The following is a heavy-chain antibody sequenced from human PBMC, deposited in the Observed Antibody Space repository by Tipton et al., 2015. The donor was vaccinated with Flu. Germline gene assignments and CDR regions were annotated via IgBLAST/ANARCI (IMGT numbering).Heavy chain of an antibody. CDR3: ARDSTLPGIAVAGNLDY. Sequence: GLVKPSQTLSLTCAISGDSVSSNSAAWNWIRQSPSRGLEWLGRTYYRSKWYNDYAVSVKSRITINPDTSKNQFSLQLNSVTPEDTAVYYCARDSTLPGIAVAGNLDYWGQGTLVTVSS. CDR2: TYYRSKWYN. J-gene: IGHJ4*02. V-gene: IGHV6-1*01. D-gene: IGHD6-19*01. CDR1: GDSVSSNSAA.